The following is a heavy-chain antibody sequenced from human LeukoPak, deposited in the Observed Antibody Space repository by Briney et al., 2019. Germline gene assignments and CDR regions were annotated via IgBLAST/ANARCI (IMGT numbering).Heavy chain of an antibody. V-gene: IGHV4-59*01. D-gene: IGHD3-22*01. CDR3: ARDLGYYYDSSGYRTYYFDY. Sequence: SETLSLTCTASGGSINNYYWSWMRQPPGKGLEWIGYIFYSGATGYNPSLKSRVTISVDTSKNQFSLKLSSVTAADTAVYYCARDLGYYYDSSGYRTYYFDYWGQGTLVTVSS. CDR1: GGSINNYY. J-gene: IGHJ4*02. CDR2: IFYSGAT.